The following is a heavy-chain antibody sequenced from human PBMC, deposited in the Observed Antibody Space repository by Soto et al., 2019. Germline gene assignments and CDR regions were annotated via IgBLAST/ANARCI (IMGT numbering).Heavy chain of an antibody. D-gene: IGHD1-20*01. V-gene: IGHV4-39*01. CDR3: ARHPQEYNHSKNRNYFDY. Sequence: SETLSLTCTVSGGSISSSSYYWGWIRQPPGKGLEWIGSIYYSGSTYYNPSLKSRVTISVDTSKNQFSLKLSSVTAADTAVYYCARHPQEYNHSKNRNYFDYWGQGTLVTVAS. CDR1: GGSISSSSYY. J-gene: IGHJ4*02. CDR2: IYYSGST.